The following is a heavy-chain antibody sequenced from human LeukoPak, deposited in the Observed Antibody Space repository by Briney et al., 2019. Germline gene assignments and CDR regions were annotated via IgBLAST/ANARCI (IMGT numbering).Heavy chain of an antibody. Sequence: GGSLRLSCEASGFTFIGYGFHWVRQAPGKGLEWVAYIQDKGIDKSYVDSVRGRFTISRDDSKSTLYLHMNSLRAEDTGVYYCARDSRVWAFDYWGQGILVTVAS. CDR3: ARDSRVWAFDY. J-gene: IGHJ4*02. V-gene: IGHV3-30*02. CDR1: GFTFIGYG. D-gene: IGHD2-8*01. CDR2: IQDKGIDK.